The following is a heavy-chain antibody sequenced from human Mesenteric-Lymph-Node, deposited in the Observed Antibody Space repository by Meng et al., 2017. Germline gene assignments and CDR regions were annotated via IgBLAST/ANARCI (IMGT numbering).Heavy chain of an antibody. V-gene: IGHV4-59*01. CDR2: IYYSGST. D-gene: IGHD3-10*01. CDR3: ARASSPRDWFDP. Sequence: VQLQVSGPGLVKPPETLSLTCTVSGGSISSYYWNWIRQPPGKGLEWIGNIYYSGSTNYNPSLKSRVTISVDTSKNQFSLKLSSVTAADTAVYYCARASSPRDWFDPWGQGTLVTVSS. CDR1: GGSISSYY. J-gene: IGHJ5*02.